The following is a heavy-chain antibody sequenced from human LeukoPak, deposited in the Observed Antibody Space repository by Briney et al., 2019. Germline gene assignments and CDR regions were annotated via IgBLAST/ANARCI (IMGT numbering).Heavy chain of an antibody. D-gene: IGHD2-2*01. J-gene: IGHJ5*02. CDR1: GYTFTSYD. Sequence: ASVKVSCKASGYTFTSYDINWVRQATGQGLEWMGWMNPNSGNTGYAQKFQGRVTMTRNTSISTAYMELSSVTAADTAVYYCARRRVSSTFFNWFDPWGQGTLVTVSS. CDR2: MNPNSGNT. V-gene: IGHV1-8*01. CDR3: ARRRVSSTFFNWFDP.